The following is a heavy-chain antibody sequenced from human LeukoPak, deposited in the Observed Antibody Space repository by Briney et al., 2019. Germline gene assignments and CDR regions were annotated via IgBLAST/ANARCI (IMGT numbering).Heavy chain of an antibody. J-gene: IGHJ4*02. Sequence: PGKSLRLSCAASGFTFSSSAMHWVRQAPGKGLEWVAFIRSDGSNKYYADSVKGRFTISRDNAKNSLYLQMNSLRAEDTAMYYCARGSDAYCGGDCFSFGYWGRGTLVTVSS. D-gene: IGHD2-21*02. CDR1: GFTFSSSA. CDR2: IRSDGSNK. V-gene: IGHV3-30*04. CDR3: ARGSDAYCGGDCFSFGY.